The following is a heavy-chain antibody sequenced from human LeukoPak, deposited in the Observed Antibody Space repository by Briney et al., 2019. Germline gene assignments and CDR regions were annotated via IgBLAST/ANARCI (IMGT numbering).Heavy chain of an antibody. CDR2: IYYSGST. Sequence: SGTLSLTCTVSGGSISSYYWSWIRQPPGKGLEWIGYIYYSGSTNYNPSLKSRVTISVDTSKNQFSLKLSSVTAADTAVYYCAGKDYGDYPNWFDPWGQGTLVTVSS. J-gene: IGHJ5*02. CDR3: AGKDYGDYPNWFDP. CDR1: GGSISSYY. D-gene: IGHD4-17*01. V-gene: IGHV4-59*01.